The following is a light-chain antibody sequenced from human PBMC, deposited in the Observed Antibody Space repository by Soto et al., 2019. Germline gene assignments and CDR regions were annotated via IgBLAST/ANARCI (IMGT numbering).Light chain of an antibody. CDR1: QGISSW. Sequence: DIHMTQSPSSVSASVGDRVTITCRASQGISSWLAWYQQKPGKAPKLLIYTVSSLQSVVPSRFSGSGSGTDFSLTTSSLPPEDFTTYYCQEANSFPLTFGGGTKVELK. J-gene: IGKJ4*01. CDR2: TVS. CDR3: QEANSFPLT. V-gene: IGKV1-12*01.